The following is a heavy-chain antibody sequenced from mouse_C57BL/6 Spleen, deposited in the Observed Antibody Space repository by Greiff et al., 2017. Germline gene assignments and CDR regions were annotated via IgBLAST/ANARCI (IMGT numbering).Heavy chain of an antibody. CDR3: ARTLTGKGDYFDY. CDR1: GYAFSSYW. Sequence: QVQLQQSGAELVKPGASVKISCKASGYAFSSYWMNWVKQRPGKGLEWIGQIYPGDGDTNYNGKFKGKATLTADKSSSTAYMQLSSLTSEDSAVYFCARTLTGKGDYFDYWGQGTTLTVSS. CDR2: IYPGDGDT. D-gene: IGHD4-1*01. J-gene: IGHJ2*01. V-gene: IGHV1-80*01.